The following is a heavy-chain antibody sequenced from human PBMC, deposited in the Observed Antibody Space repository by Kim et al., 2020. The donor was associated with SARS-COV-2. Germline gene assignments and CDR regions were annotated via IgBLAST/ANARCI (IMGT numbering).Heavy chain of an antibody. CDR1: EFTFNTYA. J-gene: IGHJ4*02. CDR3: TGSRGGLRFHSVEY. Sequence: GGSLRLSCAASEFTFNTYAMSWVRQAPGRGLEWVSTISASGVTTFYADSVKGRFTISRDNSKNTLFLHMNSLRDEDTAVYYCTGSRGGLRFHSVEYWGRGTLVTVSS. V-gene: IGHV3-23*01. D-gene: IGHD5-12*01. CDR2: ISASGVTT.